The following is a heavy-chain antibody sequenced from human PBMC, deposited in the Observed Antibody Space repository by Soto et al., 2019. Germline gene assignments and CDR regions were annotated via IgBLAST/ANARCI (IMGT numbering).Heavy chain of an antibody. D-gene: IGHD3-3*01. CDR3: ARERVEWQPTAEDY. Sequence: QVQLVESGGGVVQPGRSLRLSCAASGFTFSSYGMHWVRQAPGKGLEWVAVIWYDGSNKYYADSVKGRFTISRDNSKNTLYLQMNCLSDDDTAEYYCARERVEWQPTAEDYWGQRTLVTVSS. CDR2: IWYDGSNK. J-gene: IGHJ4*02. CDR1: GFTFSSYG. V-gene: IGHV3-33*01.